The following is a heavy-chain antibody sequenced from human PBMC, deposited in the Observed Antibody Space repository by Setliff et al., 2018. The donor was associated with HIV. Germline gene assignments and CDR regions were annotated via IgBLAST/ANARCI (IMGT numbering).Heavy chain of an antibody. D-gene: IGHD6-19*01. J-gene: IGHJ4*02. Sequence: SETLSLTCTVSAGSIRSSTYYWAWIRQPPGKGLEWIGTIYYSGSTYYNPSLRSRVTISVDTSKNQFSLKLSSVAAADTAVYYCIIAYSSGWLAPMGFDSWGQGTLVTVSS. CDR1: AGSIRSSTYY. CDR2: IYYSGST. V-gene: IGHV4-39*01. CDR3: IIAYSSGWLAPMGFDS.